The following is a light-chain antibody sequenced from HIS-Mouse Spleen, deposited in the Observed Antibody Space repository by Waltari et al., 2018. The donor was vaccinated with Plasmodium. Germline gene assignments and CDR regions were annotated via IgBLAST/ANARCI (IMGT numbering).Light chain of an antibody. J-gene: IGLJ2*01. CDR1: SSDVGSYNL. CDR3: CSYAGSRV. V-gene: IGLV2-23*01. CDR2: EGS. Sequence: QSALTQPASVSGSPGQSITISCTGTSSDVGSYNLVSWYQQHPGKAPKRMFYEGSKRPSGVSNRFSGSKSGNTASLTISGRQAEDEADYYCCSYAGSRVFGGGTKLTVL.